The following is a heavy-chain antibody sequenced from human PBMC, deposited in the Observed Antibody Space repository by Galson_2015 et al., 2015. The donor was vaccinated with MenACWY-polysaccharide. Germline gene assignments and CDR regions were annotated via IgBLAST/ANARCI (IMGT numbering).Heavy chain of an antibody. CDR3: AKDHPVLVY. D-gene: IGHD3-10*01. J-gene: IGHJ4*02. CDR2: IQYDGNK. CDR1: GFTFSNAW. Sequence: SLRLSCAASGFTFSNAWMSWVRQAPGKGLECVAFIQYDGNKYYADSVKGRFTISKDNSKNTLYLQMTSLRGEYTAVYYCAKDHPVLVYWGQGALVTVSS. V-gene: IGHV3-30*02.